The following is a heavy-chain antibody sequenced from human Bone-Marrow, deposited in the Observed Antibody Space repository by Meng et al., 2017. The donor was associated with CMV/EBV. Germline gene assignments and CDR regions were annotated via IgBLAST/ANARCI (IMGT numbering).Heavy chain of an antibody. CDR1: GFTFSSYW. Sequence: GESLKISCAASGFTFSSYWMSWVRQAPGKGLEWVANIKQDGSEKYYVDSVKGRFNISRDNAKHSLYLQMNSLRAEDTAVYYCARGNDILTGSTSLPFDYYGMDVCGQGNTVTVSS. D-gene: IGHD3-9*01. V-gene: IGHV3-7*01. J-gene: IGHJ6*02. CDR3: ARGNDILTGSTSLPFDYYGMDV. CDR2: IKQDGSEK.